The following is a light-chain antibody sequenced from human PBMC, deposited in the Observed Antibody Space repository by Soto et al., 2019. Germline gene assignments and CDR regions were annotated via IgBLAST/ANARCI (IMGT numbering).Light chain of an antibody. Sequence: EIVLTQSPGTLSVSPGERATLSCRASQSISSNYLAWYQQKPGQAPSLLIYGASSRATGIPDRFNGSGSGTDFTLTISRLEPEDSAIYYCQQYVSWTFGQETKVEIK. CDR3: QQYVSWT. CDR2: GAS. CDR1: QSISSNY. V-gene: IGKV3-20*01. J-gene: IGKJ1*01.